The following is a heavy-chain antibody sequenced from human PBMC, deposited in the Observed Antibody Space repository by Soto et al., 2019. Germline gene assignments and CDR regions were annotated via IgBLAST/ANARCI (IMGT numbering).Heavy chain of an antibody. Sequence: SETLSLTFSVSGASISCYYWSWIRPPPGKGLEWIGYVYYSGTTPYNPSLQSRVSMSLDTTNSQFSLRLSSVTAADTAVYYCARERGNWNNAFDIWGQGTMVTVSS. J-gene: IGHJ3*02. CDR3: ARERGNWNNAFDI. CDR2: VYYSGTT. CDR1: GASISCYY. V-gene: IGHV4-59*01. D-gene: IGHD1-1*01.